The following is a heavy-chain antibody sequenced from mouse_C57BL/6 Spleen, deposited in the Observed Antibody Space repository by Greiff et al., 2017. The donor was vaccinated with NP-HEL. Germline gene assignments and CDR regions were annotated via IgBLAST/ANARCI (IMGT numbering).Heavy chain of an antibody. CDR2: IDPETGGT. D-gene: IGHD4-1*01. CDR3: TPLGRLDFDY. CDR1: GYTFTDYE. J-gene: IGHJ2*01. V-gene: IGHV1-15*01. Sequence: QVQLQQSGAELVRPGASVTLSCKASGYTFTDYEMHWVKQTPVHGLEWIGAIDPETGGTAYNQKFKGKAILTADKSSSTAYMELRSLTSADSAVYYCTPLGRLDFDYWGQGTTLTVSS.